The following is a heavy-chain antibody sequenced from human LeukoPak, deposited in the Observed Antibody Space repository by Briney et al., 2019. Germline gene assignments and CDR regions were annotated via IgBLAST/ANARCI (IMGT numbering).Heavy chain of an antibody. J-gene: IGHJ6*02. V-gene: IGHV5-51*01. Sequence: GESLEISCKGSGYSFNDYWIVLVRQMPGKGLGWMVVIYPGDSDTRYSPSFQGQVTISVDTSINTAYLQWRTLKASDTAMYYCARRRDYGMDVWGQGTTVTVFS. CDR1: GYSFNDYW. CDR3: ARRRDYGMDV. CDR2: IYPGDSDT.